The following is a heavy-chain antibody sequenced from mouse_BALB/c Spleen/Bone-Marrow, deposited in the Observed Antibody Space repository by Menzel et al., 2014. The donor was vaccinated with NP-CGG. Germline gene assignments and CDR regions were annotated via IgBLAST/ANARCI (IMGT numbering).Heavy chain of an antibody. CDR1: GFTFTDYY. CDR2: IRNKANGYTT. CDR3: ARDKGGILFDY. J-gene: IGHJ2*01. Sequence: EVKVVDSGGGLVQPGGSLRLSCATSGFTFTDYYMNWVRQPPGKALEWLGFIRNKANGYTTEYSASVKGRFTISRDNSQSILYLQMNTLRAEDSATYYCARDKGGILFDYWGQGTTLTVSS. D-gene: IGHD1-1*02. V-gene: IGHV7-3*02.